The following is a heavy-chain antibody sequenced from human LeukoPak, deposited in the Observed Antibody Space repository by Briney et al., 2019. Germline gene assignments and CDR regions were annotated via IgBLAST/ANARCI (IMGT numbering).Heavy chain of an antibody. D-gene: IGHD5-24*01. J-gene: IGHJ4*02. CDR3: ARDLFSGAEMATFDY. V-gene: IGHV3-64*01. CDR1: GFVFSTYA. CDR2: ISGNGGYT. Sequence: GGSLRLSCAASGFVFSTYAMHWVRQAPGKGLEYVSGISGNGGYTDYANSVKGRFTISRDNFKNTLYLQMGSLRAEDMAVYYCARDLFSGAEMATFDYWGQGTLVTVPS.